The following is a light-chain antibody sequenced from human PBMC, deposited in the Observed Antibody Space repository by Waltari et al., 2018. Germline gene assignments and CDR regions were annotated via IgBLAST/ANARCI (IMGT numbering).Light chain of an antibody. V-gene: IGLV2-23*03. CDR2: EGS. CDR1: NSDVGSSNL. J-gene: IGLJ2*01. CDR3: CSYAGSSTFVV. Sequence: QSALTQPASVSGSPGQSITISCTGTNSDVGSSNLVSWYQQHPGKAPKLMIYEGSKRPSGVSNRFSGSKSGNTASLTISGLQAEDEADYYCCSYAGSSTFVVFGGGTKLTVL.